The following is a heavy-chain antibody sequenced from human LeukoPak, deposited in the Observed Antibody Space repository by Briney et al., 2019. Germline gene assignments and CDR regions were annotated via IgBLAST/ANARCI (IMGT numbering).Heavy chain of an antibody. J-gene: IGHJ4*02. CDR3: ANGYSYGGRFDY. Sequence: QAGGSLRLSCAASGFTFSSYGMHWVRQAPGKGLEWVAFIRYDGSNKYYADSVKGRFTISRDNSKNTLYLQMNSLRAEDTAVYYCANGYSYGGRFDYWGQGTLVTVSS. V-gene: IGHV3-30*02. CDR1: GFTFSSYG. CDR2: IRYDGSNK. D-gene: IGHD5-18*01.